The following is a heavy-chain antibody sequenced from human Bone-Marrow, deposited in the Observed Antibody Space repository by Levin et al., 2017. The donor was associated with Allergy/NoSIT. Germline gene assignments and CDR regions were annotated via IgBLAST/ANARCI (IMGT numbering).Heavy chain of an antibody. CDR1: GFTFSNAW. J-gene: IGHJ4*02. V-gene: IGHV3-15*01. CDR2: IKAKTAGETI. D-gene: IGHD3-10*01. CDR3: VASITRVRNTLNHFDY. Sequence: PGGSLRLSCAASGFTFSNAWMSWVRQAPGKGLEWVGRIKAKTAGETIEYAAPVKGRFTISRSDSEGTLSLLLDSLKTEDTAVYYCVASITRVRNTLNHFDYWGQGTLVTVSS.